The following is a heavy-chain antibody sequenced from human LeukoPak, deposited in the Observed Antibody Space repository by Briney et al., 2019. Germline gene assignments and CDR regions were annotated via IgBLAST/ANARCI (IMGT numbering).Heavy chain of an antibody. CDR3: ARRGYSGYDFDY. CDR2: IYYSGST. CDR1: GGSISSYY. Sequence: SETLSLTCTVSGGSISSYYWSWIRQPPGKGLEWIGYIYYSGSTNYNPSLKSRVTISVDTSKNQLSLKLSSVTAADTAVYYCARRGYSGYDFDYWGQGTLVIVSS. D-gene: IGHD5-12*01. J-gene: IGHJ4*02. V-gene: IGHV4-59*08.